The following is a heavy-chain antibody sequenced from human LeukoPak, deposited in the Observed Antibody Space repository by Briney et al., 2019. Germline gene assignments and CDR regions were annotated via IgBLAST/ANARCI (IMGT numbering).Heavy chain of an antibody. J-gene: IGHJ5*02. D-gene: IGHD3-10*01. CDR2: NYYSGST. CDR3: ARQKYYYGSGSYSDWFDP. Sequence: SETLSLTRTVSGGSISSSSYYWGWIRQPPGKGLEWIGSNYYSGSTYYNPSLKSRVTISVDTSKNQFSLKLSSVTAADTAVYYCARQKYYYGSGSYSDWFDPWGQGTLVSVSS. V-gene: IGHV4-39*01. CDR1: GGSISSSSYY.